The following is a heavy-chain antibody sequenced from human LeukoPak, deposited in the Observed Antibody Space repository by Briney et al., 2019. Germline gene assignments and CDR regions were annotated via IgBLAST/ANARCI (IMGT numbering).Heavy chain of an antibody. D-gene: IGHD2-15*01. CDR1: GFTFTSSA. CDR2: IVVGSGNT. Sequence: SVKVSCKASGFTFTSSAVQWVRQARGQRLEWIGWIVVGSGNTNYAQKFQERVTITRDMSTSTAYMELSSLRSEDTAVYYCAREPLYCSGGSCYSGWFDPWGQGTLVTVSS. V-gene: IGHV1-58*01. J-gene: IGHJ5*02. CDR3: AREPLYCSGGSCYSGWFDP.